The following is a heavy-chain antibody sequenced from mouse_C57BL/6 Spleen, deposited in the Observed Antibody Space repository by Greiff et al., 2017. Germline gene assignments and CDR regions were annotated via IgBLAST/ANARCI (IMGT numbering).Heavy chain of an antibody. CDR1: GYAFSSSW. CDR2: IYPGDGDT. J-gene: IGHJ1*03. D-gene: IGHD2-5*01. V-gene: IGHV1-82*01. Sequence: VKLMESGPELVKPGASVKISCKASGYAFSSSWMNWVKQRPGKGLEWIGRIYPGDGDTNYNGKFKGKATLTADKSSSTAYMQLSSLTSEDSAVYFCARSNFTRYFDVWGTGTTVTVSS. CDR3: ARSNFTRYFDV.